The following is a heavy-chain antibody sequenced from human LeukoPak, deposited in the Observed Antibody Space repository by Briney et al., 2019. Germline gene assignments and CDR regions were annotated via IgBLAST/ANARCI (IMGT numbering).Heavy chain of an antibody. D-gene: IGHD3-10*01. CDR3: ARGGGGAYYMDV. V-gene: IGHV1-46*01. CDR2: INPSGGNT. J-gene: IGHJ6*03. Sequence: ASVKVSCKASGYTFTNYYMHWVRQAPGQGLEWMGIINPSGGNTYYAQKFQGRVTMTRDMSTSTVYMELSSLRSEDTAVYYCARGGGGAYYMDVWGKGTTVTVSS. CDR1: GYTFTNYY.